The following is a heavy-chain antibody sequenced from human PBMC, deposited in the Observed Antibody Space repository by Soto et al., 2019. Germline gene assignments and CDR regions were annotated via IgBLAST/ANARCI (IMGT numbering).Heavy chain of an antibody. V-gene: IGHV1-8*01. CDR3: ARPLEIQRAAFRPYYYYAFDV. CDR1: GYTFTSYD. D-gene: IGHD3-3*02. CDR2: MNSNSGNT. J-gene: IGHJ6*02. Sequence: QVQLVQSVAEVKKPGASVKVSCKSSGYTFTSYDINWVRQTTGQGREWMGWMNSNSGNTGYAQKFQGRVTMTRDKAINTANMELSRLTTEDTALYYCARPLEIQRAAFRPYYYYAFDVWGQGTTVTVSS.